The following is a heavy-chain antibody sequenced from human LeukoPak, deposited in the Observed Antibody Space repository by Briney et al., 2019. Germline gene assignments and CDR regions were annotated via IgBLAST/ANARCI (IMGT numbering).Heavy chain of an antibody. CDR3: AKDYYSGYAYYYYYYGMDV. V-gene: IGHV3-30*18. Sequence: GGSLRLSCAASGFSVSSTYMSWVRQAPGKGLEWVALISYDGSNKYFADSVKGRFTVSRDNSKNTLYLQMNSLRAEDTAVYYCAKDYYSGYAYYYYYYGMDVWGQGTTVTASS. CDR1: GFSVSSTY. CDR2: ISYDGSNK. J-gene: IGHJ6*02. D-gene: IGHD5-12*01.